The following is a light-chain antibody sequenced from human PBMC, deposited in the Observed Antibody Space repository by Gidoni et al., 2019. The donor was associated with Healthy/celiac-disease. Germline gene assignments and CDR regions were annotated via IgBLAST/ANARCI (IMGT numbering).Light chain of an antibody. J-gene: IGLJ2*01. Sequence: SYVLTQPPSVSVAPGKTARITCGGNNIGSKSVHWYQQKPGQAPVLVIYYDTDRPSGIPERFSGSNSGNTATLTISRVEAGDEADYFCQVWDGDSDHVVFGGGTKLTVL. CDR2: YDT. V-gene: IGLV3-21*04. CDR1: NIGSKS. CDR3: QVWDGDSDHVV.